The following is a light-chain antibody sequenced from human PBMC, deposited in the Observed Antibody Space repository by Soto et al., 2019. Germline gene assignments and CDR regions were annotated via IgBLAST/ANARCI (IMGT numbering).Light chain of an antibody. V-gene: IGLV3-1*01. CDR1: NLGDKY. CDR3: QAWDSSTVV. Sequence: SYELTQPPSVSVSPGQTASFTRSGDNLGDKYACWYRQKPGQSPVLVMYQDTKRPSGIPERFSGSNSGNTATLTISGTQAMDEADYYCQAWDSSTVVFGGGTKVTVL. CDR2: QDT. J-gene: IGLJ2*01.